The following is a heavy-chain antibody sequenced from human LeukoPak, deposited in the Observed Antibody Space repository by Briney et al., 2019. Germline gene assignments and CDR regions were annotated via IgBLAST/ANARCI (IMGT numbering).Heavy chain of an antibody. J-gene: IGHJ4*02. CDR3: ARPKTGTTVHFDY. D-gene: IGHD1-7*01. V-gene: IGHV3-30*02. CDR2: IRYDGSNK. Sequence: GGSLRLSCTASGFTFSSYGMHWVRQAPGKGLEWVAFIRYDGSNKYYADSVKGRFTISRDNSKNTLYLQMNSLRAEDTAVYYCARPKTGTTVHFDYWGQGTLVTVSS. CDR1: GFTFSSYG.